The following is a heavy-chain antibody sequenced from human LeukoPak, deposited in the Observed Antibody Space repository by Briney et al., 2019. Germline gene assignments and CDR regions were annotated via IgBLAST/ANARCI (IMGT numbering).Heavy chain of an antibody. CDR2: ISSSSSTI. D-gene: IGHD3-3*01. J-gene: IGHJ5*02. CDR1: GFTFSSYA. CDR3: ARDFINYDFWSGYSTHWFDP. V-gene: IGHV3-48*01. Sequence: PGGSLRLSCAASGFTFSSYAMHWVRQAPGKGLEWVSYISSSSSTIYYADSVKGRFTISRDNAKNSLYLQMNSLRAEDTAVYYCARDFINYDFWSGYSTHWFDPWGQGTLVTVSS.